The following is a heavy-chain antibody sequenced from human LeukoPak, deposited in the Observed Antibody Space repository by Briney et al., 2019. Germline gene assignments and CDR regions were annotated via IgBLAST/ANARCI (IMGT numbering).Heavy chain of an antibody. D-gene: IGHD2-15*01. J-gene: IGHJ5*02. CDR3: ARRLPDCSGGSCYWFDP. CDR2: MNPNSGNT. CDR1: GYTFTSYD. Sequence: ASVKVSCKASGYTFTSYDINWVRQATGQGLEWMGWMNPNSGNTGYAQKFQGRVTMTRTTSISTAYMELSSLRSEDTAVYYCARRLPDCSGGSCYWFDPWGQGTLVTVSS. V-gene: IGHV1-8*01.